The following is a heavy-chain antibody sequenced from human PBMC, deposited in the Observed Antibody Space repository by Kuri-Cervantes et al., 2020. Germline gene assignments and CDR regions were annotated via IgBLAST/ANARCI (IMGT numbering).Heavy chain of an antibody. J-gene: IGHJ1*01. Sequence: GESLKISCAASGFTVSSNYMSWVRQAPGKGLEWVSVIYSGGSTYYADSVKGRFTISRDNSKNTLYLQMNSLRAEDTAVYYCARVSGSLTGGYFQHWGQGTLVTVSS. CDR3: ARVSGSLTGGYFQH. D-gene: IGHD1-26*01. CDR2: IYSGGST. V-gene: IGHV3-53*01. CDR1: GFTVSSNY.